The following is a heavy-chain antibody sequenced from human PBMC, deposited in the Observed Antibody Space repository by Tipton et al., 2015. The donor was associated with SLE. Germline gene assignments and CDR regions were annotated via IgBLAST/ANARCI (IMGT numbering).Heavy chain of an antibody. CDR3: ARASYSGSLDI. V-gene: IGHV4-59*01. J-gene: IGHJ3*02. CDR1: GGSFSGYY. CDR2: IYYSGST. D-gene: IGHD1-26*01. Sequence: TLSLTCAVYGGSFSGYYWSWIRQPPGKGLEWIGYIYYSGSTNYNPSLKSRVTISVDTSKNQFSLKLSSVTAADTAVYYCARASYSGSLDIWGQGTMVTISS.